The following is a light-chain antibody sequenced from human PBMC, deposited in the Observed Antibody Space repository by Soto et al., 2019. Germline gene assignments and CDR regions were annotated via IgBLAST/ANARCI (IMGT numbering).Light chain of an antibody. CDR3: QEYYSYSRK. J-gene: IGKJ4*02. Sequence: DIQMTQSPSALSASVGDRVTITCRASQSVSNWLAWYRQKPGEAPKLLIYEGSTLERVIQSRFSGSGSGSEFKPSISSLQPNDCAHFECQEYYSYSRKLGRGTKVEVK. V-gene: IGKV1-5*03. CDR1: QSVSNW. CDR2: EGS.